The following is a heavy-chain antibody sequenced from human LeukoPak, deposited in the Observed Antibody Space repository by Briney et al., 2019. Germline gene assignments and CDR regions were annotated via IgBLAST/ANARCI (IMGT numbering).Heavy chain of an antibody. Sequence: GGSLRLSCAASGFTFSGYAMHWVRQAPGKGLEWLANLSYDGSNRYYADSVKGRFTISRDNSKNTLYLQMNSLRAEDTAVYYCVRDAQLLYGNWFDPWGQGTLVTVSS. J-gene: IGHJ5*02. D-gene: IGHD2-2*02. CDR1: GFTFSGYA. CDR2: LSYDGSNR. CDR3: VRDAQLLYGNWFDP. V-gene: IGHV3-30-3*01.